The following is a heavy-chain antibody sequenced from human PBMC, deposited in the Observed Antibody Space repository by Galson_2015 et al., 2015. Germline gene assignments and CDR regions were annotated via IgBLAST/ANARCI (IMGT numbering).Heavy chain of an antibody. J-gene: IGHJ5*02. CDR1: GFTFSSYA. V-gene: IGHV3-23*01. CDR2: ISGSGGST. D-gene: IGHD1-7*01. CDR3: AAHGTTRLNWFDP. Sequence: SLRLSCAASGFTFSSYAMSWVRQAPGKGLEWVSAISGSGGSTYYADSVKGRFTISRDNSKNTLYLQMNSLRAEDTAIYYCAAHGTTRLNWFDPWGQGTLVTVSS.